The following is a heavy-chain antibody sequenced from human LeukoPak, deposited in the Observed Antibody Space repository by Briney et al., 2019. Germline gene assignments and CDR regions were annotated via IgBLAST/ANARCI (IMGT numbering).Heavy chain of an antibody. CDR1: GFTFSSYG. Sequence: GGSLRLSCAASGFTFSSYGMHWVRQAPGKGLEWVAFIRYDGSNKYYADSVKGRFTISRDNSKNTLYLQMNSLRAEDTAVYYCVKPWSGYYYYYMDVWGKGTTVTVSS. CDR2: IRYDGSNK. D-gene: IGHD3-3*01. CDR3: VKPWSGYYYYYMDV. J-gene: IGHJ6*03. V-gene: IGHV3-30*02.